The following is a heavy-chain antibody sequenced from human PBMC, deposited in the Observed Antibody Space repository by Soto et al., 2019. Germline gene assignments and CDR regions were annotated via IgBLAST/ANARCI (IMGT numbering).Heavy chain of an antibody. J-gene: IGHJ6*02. CDR1: GGSISSSSYY. CDR2: IYYSGST. V-gene: IGHV4-39*01. CDR3: ARQGTGYSSGWYLYYYYYGMDV. D-gene: IGHD6-19*01. Sequence: SETLSLTCTVSGGSISSSSYYWGWIRQPPGKGLEWIGSIYYSGSTYYNPSLKSRVTISVDTSKNQFSLKLSSVTAADTAVYYCARQGTGYSSGWYLYYYYYGMDVWGQGTTVTVSS.